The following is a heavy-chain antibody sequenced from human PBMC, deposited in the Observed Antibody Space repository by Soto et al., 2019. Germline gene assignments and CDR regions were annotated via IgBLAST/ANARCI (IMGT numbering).Heavy chain of an antibody. D-gene: IGHD3-22*01. J-gene: IGHJ3*02. V-gene: IGHV3-66*04. Sequence: GGSLRLSCAASGFSISNKYMSRVRQAPGKGLEWVSLIYDTGKTGYADSVKGRLTISRDISKNTVYLQMNSLRAEDTAVYYCARPGYDTYAFDIWGQGTMVTVSS. CDR3: ARPGYDTYAFDI. CDR1: GFSISNKY. CDR2: IYDTGKT.